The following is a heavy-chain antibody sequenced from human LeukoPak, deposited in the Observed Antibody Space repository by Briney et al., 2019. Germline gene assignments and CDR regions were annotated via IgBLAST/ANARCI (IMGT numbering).Heavy chain of an antibody. CDR3: AYQVYSSGWHPFAY. V-gene: IGHV2-5*01. CDR1: GFSLSTDEVG. J-gene: IGHJ4*02. CDR2: HYCNDNK. D-gene: IGHD6-25*01. Sequence: SGPPLVEPTQTLTLTCTFSGFSLSTDEVGVGWIRQPPGRALEWLAHHYCNDNKFYSPSLQSKLTITKDTAKTQVALTMTNVDPVDTATYYCAYQVYSSGWHPFAYWGQGILVTVAS.